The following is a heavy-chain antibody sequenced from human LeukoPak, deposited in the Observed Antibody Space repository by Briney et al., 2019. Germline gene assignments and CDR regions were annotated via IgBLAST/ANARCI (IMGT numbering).Heavy chain of an antibody. Sequence: GGSLRLSCAASGFTVSSNYMSWVRQAPGKGLEWVSVIYSGGSTFYADSVKGRFSISRDNSKNTLYLQMNSLRAEDTAVYYCARGYRNNWRFDYWGQGTLVTVSS. CDR2: IYSGGST. V-gene: IGHV3-53*01. D-gene: IGHD6-13*01. CDR3: ARGYRNNWRFDY. J-gene: IGHJ4*02. CDR1: GFTVSSNY.